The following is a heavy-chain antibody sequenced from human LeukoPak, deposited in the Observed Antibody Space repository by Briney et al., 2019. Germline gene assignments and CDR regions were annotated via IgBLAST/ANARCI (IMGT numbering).Heavy chain of an antibody. CDR1: GFTFSSYA. CDR2: ISASGVST. Sequence: GGSLRLSCAASGFTFSSYAMSWVRQAPGKGLEWVSAISASGVSTFYADSVKGRFTISRDNSKNTLYLQMNSPRAEDTAVYYCAIDRTGYSYSDYWGQGTLVTVSS. V-gene: IGHV3-23*01. J-gene: IGHJ4*02. CDR3: AIDRTGYSYSDY. D-gene: IGHD5-18*01.